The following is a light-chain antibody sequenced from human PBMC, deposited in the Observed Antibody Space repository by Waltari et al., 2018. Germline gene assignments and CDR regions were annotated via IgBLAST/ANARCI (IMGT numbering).Light chain of an antibody. CDR3: MQSLQALWT. J-gene: IGKJ1*01. Sequence: DIVVTQSPLSLSVTPGEPASISCRSSQSLLHRNGNNYLDWYLQKPGQSPQLLIYLGSNRAPGVPDKVSGSGSGTDFTLKISRVEAEDVGVYYCMQSLQALWTFGQGTKVEIK. CDR2: LGS. CDR1: QSLLHRNGNNY. V-gene: IGKV2-28*01.